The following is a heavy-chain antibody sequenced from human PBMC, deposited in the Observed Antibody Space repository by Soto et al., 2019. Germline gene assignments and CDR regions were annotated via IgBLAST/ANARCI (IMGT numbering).Heavy chain of an antibody. CDR3: ARSAPGCSSPSCSYYMDV. V-gene: IGHV3-66*01. Sequence: GGSLRLSCAASEFTVSNKYMSWVRQAPGKGLEWVSVIYSGGSTYYADSVKGRFTISRDNSKNTLYLQMNSLRAEDTAVFYCARSAPGCSSPSCSYYMDVWGKGTTVTVSS. J-gene: IGHJ6*03. CDR1: EFTVSNKY. D-gene: IGHD2-2*01. CDR2: IYSGGST.